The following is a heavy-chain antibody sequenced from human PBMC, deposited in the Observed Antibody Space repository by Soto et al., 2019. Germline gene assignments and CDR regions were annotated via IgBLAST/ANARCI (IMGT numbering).Heavy chain of an antibody. CDR3: ARGGWEPQP. CDR1: GGTFSSCT. D-gene: IGHD1-26*01. J-gene: IGHJ5*02. V-gene: IGHV1-69*02. Sequence: QVQLVQCGAEVKKPGSSVKVSCKASGGTFSSCTINWVRQALGQGLEWMGRIIPILGIANYAQKFQGRVTITADKATGTAYMELSSLRSEDTAVYYCARGGWEPQPLGQGTLVTVSS. CDR2: IIPILGIA.